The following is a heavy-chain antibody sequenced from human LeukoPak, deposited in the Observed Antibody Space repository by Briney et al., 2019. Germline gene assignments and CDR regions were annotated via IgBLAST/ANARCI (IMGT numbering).Heavy chain of an antibody. CDR1: GGSISSGSYY. J-gene: IGHJ4*02. CDR3: ARGVHWNLSRAWYYFDY. D-gene: IGHD1-1*01. Sequence: PSQTLSLTCTVSGGSISSGSYYWSWIRQPAGKGLEWIGRIYTSGSTNYNPSLKSRVTISVDTSKNQFSLKLSSVTAADTAVYYCARGVHWNLSRAWYYFDYWGQGTLVTVSS. CDR2: IYTSGST. V-gene: IGHV4-61*02.